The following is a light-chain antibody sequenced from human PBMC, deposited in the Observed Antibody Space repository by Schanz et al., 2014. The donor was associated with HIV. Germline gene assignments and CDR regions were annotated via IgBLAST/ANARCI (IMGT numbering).Light chain of an antibody. CDR1: SSNMGTGFD. CDR2: ANT. CDR3: QSFDTSLSAVV. V-gene: IGLV1-40*01. J-gene: IGLJ2*01. Sequence: QSVLTQPPSVSGAPGQRVTISCTGSSSNMGTGFDVHWYQLLPGTAPKVLIFANTHRPSGVPDRFSGSKSGTSASLAITGLHAEDEGDYYCQSFDTSLSAVVFGGGTKLTVL.